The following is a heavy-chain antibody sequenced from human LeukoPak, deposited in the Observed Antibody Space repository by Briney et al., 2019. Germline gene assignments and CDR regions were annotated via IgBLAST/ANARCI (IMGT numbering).Heavy chain of an antibody. CDR1: GGSISNSSYY. D-gene: IGHD6-13*01. CDR2: IYYSGST. Sequence: SETLSLTCNVSGGSISNSSYYWGWIRQPPGKGLEWIGSIYYSGSTYYNPSLKSRVTISVDTSKNQFSLKLRSVTAADTAVYYCARDRVGQQLVGRKNNYYYMDVWGKGTTVTISS. J-gene: IGHJ6*03. V-gene: IGHV4-39*07. CDR3: ARDRVGQQLVGRKNNYYYMDV.